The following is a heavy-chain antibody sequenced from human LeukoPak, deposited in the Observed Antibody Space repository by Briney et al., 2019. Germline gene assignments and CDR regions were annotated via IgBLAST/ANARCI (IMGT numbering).Heavy chain of an antibody. CDR1: GGSISSYY. Sequence: SETLCLTCTVSGGSISSYYWSWIRQPAGKGLEWIGRIYISGSTNYNPSLKSRVTMSVDTSKNQFSLKLSSVTAADTAVYYCARDRGTWNDDGFDYWGQGTLVTVSS. J-gene: IGHJ4*02. V-gene: IGHV4-4*07. CDR3: ARDRGTWNDDGFDY. CDR2: IYISGST. D-gene: IGHD1-1*01.